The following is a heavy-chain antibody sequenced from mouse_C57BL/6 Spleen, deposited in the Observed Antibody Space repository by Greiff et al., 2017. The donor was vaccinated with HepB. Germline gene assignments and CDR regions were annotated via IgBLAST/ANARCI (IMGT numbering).Heavy chain of an antibody. CDR3: ARRYYGSRLHYYAMDY. CDR2: IDPEDGET. J-gene: IGHJ4*01. D-gene: IGHD1-1*01. Sequence: DVKLVESGAELVKPGASVKLSCTASGFNIKDYYMHWVKQRTEQGLEWIGRIDPEDGETKYAPKFQGKATITADTSSNTAYLQLSSLKSEDTAVYYCARRYYGSRLHYYAMDYWGQGTSVTVSS. V-gene: IGHV14-2*01. CDR1: GFNIKDYY.